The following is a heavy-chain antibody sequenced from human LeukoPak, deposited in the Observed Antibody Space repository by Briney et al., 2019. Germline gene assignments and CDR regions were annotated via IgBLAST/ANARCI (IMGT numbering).Heavy chain of an antibody. CDR2: ISAYNGNT. V-gene: IGHV1-18*04. D-gene: IGHD2-15*01. Sequence: ASVKVSCKASGYTFTSYGISWARQAPGQGLEWMGWISAYNGNTNYAQKLQGRVTMTTDTSTSTAYMELRSLRSDDTAVYYCARALLGRYCSGGSCYSFGYWGQGTLVTVSS. CDR1: GYTFTSYG. CDR3: ARALLGRYCSGGSCYSFGY. J-gene: IGHJ4*02.